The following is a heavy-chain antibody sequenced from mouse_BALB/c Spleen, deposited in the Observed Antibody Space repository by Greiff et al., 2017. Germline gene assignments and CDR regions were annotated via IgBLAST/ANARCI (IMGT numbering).Heavy chain of an antibody. CDR1: GFTFSSYG. J-gene: IGHJ1*01. Sequence: EVMLVESGGDLVKPGGSLKLSCAASGFTFSSYGMSWVRQTPDKRLEWVATISSGGSYTYYPDSVKGRFTISRDNAKNTLYLQMSSLKSEDTAMYYCARPSITTVVGDWYFDVWGAGTTVTVSS. CDR2: ISSGGSYT. CDR3: ARPSITTVVGDWYFDV. V-gene: IGHV5-6*02. D-gene: IGHD1-1*01.